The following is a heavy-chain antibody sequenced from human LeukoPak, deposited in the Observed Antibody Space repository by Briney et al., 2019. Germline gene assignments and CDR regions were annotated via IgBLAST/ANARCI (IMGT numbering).Heavy chain of an antibody. CDR3: ARTIVGETYDAFDI. CDR1: GFTVSSNY. V-gene: IGHV3-53*01. D-gene: IGHD1-26*01. J-gene: IGHJ3*02. CDR2: IYSGGSP. Sequence: GGSRRLSCAASGFTVSSNYMSWVRQAPGKGLEWVSIIYSGGSPYYADSLKGRFTISRDNSKNTLYLQMNSLRADDTAVYYCARTIVGETYDAFDIWGQGTEVTVSS.